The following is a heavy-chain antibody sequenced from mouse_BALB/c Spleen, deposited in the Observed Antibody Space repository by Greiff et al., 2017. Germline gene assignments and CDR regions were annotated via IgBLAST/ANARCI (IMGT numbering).Heavy chain of an antibody. CDR3: NAVFLSGGSSYGAMDY. V-gene: IGHV14-4*02. D-gene: IGHD1-1*01. Sequence: EVQLQQSGAELVRSGASVKLSCTASGFNIKDYYMHWVKQRPEQGLEWIGWIDPENGDTEYAPKFQGKATMTADTSSNTAYLQLSSLTSEDTAVYYCNAVFLSGGSSYGAMDYWGQGTSVTVSS. CDR2: IDPENGDT. J-gene: IGHJ4*01. CDR1: GFNIKDYY.